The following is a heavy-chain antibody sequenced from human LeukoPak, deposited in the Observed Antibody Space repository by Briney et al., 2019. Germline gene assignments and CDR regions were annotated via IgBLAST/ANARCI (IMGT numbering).Heavy chain of an antibody. V-gene: IGHV1-2*06. CDR2: INPNSGGT. J-gene: IGHJ6*02. Sequence: GASVKVSCKASGYTFTGYHMHWVRQAPGQGLEWMGRINPNSGGTNYAQKFQGRVTMTRDTSISTAYMELSRLRSDDTAVYYCARDAYDSSGYLRILSLVNGVDVWGQGTTVTVSS. CDR3: ARDAYDSSGYLRILSLVNGVDV. CDR1: GYTFTGYH. D-gene: IGHD3-22*01.